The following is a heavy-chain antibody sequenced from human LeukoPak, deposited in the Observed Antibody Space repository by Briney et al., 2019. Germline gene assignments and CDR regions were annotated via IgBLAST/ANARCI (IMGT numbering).Heavy chain of an antibody. D-gene: IGHD6-6*01. CDR3: AEYSSSSYGVFDY. J-gene: IGHJ4*02. CDR2: INHSGST. V-gene: IGHV4-34*01. Sequence: PSETLSLTCAVYGGSFSGYYWSWIRQPPGKGLEWIGEINHSGSTNYNPSLKSRVTISVDTSKNQFSLKLSSVTAADTAVYYRAEYSSSSYGVFDYWGQGTLVTVSS. CDR1: GGSFSGYY.